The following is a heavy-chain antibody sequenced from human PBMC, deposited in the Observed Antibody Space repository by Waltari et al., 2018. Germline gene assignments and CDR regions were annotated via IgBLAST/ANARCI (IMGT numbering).Heavy chain of an antibody. Sequence: QVQLRESGPGLVRSSETLSLTCTVSGHSVHNDFYWAWIRPSPGGGLEWSASIYHTGSSHYNSSLKSRVSISTDMSTKQFFLTLTHLTAADTAVYYCAEEGNTTAGLFDSWGQGTLVTVSS. CDR1: GHSVHNDFY. J-gene: IGHJ4*02. CDR3: AEEGNTTAGLFDS. CDR2: IYHTGSS. D-gene: IGHD6-25*01. V-gene: IGHV4-38-2*02.